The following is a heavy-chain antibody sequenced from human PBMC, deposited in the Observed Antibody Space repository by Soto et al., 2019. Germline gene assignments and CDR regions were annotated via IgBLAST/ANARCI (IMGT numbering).Heavy chain of an antibody. J-gene: IGHJ6*02. Sequence: QVQLQQWGAEVLKPSETLSLTCVVNGGSFSNYYWTWIRQPPGKGLEWIGEINDSGITDSNPSLESRVTIPVDMSKNQFSLRVNSVTAADTAVYHCARGRSSVPDRRGIGYYGLDVWGQGTTVTVSS. CDR2: INDSGIT. CDR1: GGSFSNYY. D-gene: IGHD3-3*01. CDR3: ARGRSSVPDRRGIGYYGLDV. V-gene: IGHV4-34*01.